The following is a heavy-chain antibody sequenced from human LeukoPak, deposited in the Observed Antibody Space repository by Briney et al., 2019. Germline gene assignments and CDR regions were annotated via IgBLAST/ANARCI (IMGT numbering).Heavy chain of an antibody. Sequence: SVKVSCKASGGTFSSYAISWVRQAPGQGLEWMGGIIPIFGTANYAQKFQGRVTMTRDTSTSTVYMELSSLRSEDTAVYYCARGNSIVVVTATFDYWGQGTLVTVSS. CDR3: ARGNSIVVVTATFDY. V-gene: IGHV1-69*05. D-gene: IGHD2-21*02. CDR1: GGTFSSYA. CDR2: IIPIFGTA. J-gene: IGHJ4*02.